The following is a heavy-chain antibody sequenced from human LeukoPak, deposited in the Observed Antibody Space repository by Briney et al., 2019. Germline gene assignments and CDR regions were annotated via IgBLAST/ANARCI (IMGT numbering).Heavy chain of an antibody. V-gene: IGHV1-46*01. CDR1: GYTFTSYY. Sequence: ASVKVSCKASGYTFTSYYMHWVRQAPGQGLEWMGIINPSGGSTSYAQKFQGRVTMTRDTSTSTVYMELSSLRSEDTAVYYCARMDAHYDILTGYYFNASGRWWFDPWGQGTLATVSS. D-gene: IGHD3-9*01. J-gene: IGHJ5*02. CDR3: ARMDAHYDILTGYYFNASGRWWFDP. CDR2: INPSGGST.